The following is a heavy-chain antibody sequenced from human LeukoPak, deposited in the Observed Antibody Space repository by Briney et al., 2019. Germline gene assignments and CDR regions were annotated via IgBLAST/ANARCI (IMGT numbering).Heavy chain of an antibody. Sequence: PGGSLRLSCAASGFTFSSYAMSWVRQAPGKGLEWVSAISGSGGSTYYADSVKGRFTISRDNSKNTLYLQMNSLRAEDTAVYYCAKDSRAAYGYQSAGDAFDIWGQGTMVTVSS. CDR3: AKDSRAAYGYQSAGDAFDI. D-gene: IGHD5-24*01. CDR1: GFTFSSYA. J-gene: IGHJ3*02. CDR2: ISGSGGST. V-gene: IGHV3-23*01.